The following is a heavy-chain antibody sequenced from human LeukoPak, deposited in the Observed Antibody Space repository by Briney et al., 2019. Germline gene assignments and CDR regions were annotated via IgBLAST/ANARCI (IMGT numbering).Heavy chain of an antibody. CDR2: IYSSGST. V-gene: IGHV4-39*07. D-gene: IGHD2-15*01. CDR3: AAGVGYCSGGSCPDNWFDP. Sequence: SETLSLTCSVSGASISSGSNYWGWIRQPPGKTLEWIGSIYSSGSTYYNPSLKSRVIIIIDTPKNHFSLKLSSVTAADTSVYYCAAGVGYCSGGSCPDNWFDPWGQGTLVTVSS. CDR1: GASISSGSNY. J-gene: IGHJ5*02.